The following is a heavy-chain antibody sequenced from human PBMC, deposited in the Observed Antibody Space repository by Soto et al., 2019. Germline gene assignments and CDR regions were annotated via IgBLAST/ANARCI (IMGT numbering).Heavy chain of an antibody. CDR1: GYAFTTYG. D-gene: IGHD1-1*01. CDR3: SRGRYGDY. CDR2: ISAHNGNT. Sequence: QVHLVQSGAEVKKPGASVKVSCKGSGYAFTTYGITWVRQAPGQGLEWMGWISAHNGNTNYAQKLQGRVTVTSDTSTSTAYMELRSLRSEDTAVYYCSRGRYGDYWGQGALVTVYS. V-gene: IGHV1-18*01. J-gene: IGHJ4*02.